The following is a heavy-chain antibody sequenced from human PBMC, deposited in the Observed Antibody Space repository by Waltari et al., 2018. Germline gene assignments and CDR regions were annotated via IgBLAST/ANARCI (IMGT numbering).Heavy chain of an antibody. CDR2: VNTNSGGT. V-gene: IGHV1-2*06. J-gene: IGHJ5*02. Sequence: QVQLVQSGAEVKKPGASVKVSCKASGYTFTGYYMHWVRQAPGQGLEWMGRVNTNSGGTNKAKKSQSRGTMTRDTSISTADMELSRLRADDTAVYYCARERGRIAGAGTKGWVDPWGQGTLVTVSS. CDR3: ARERGRIAGAGTKGWVDP. CDR1: GYTFTGYY. D-gene: IGHD6-19*01.